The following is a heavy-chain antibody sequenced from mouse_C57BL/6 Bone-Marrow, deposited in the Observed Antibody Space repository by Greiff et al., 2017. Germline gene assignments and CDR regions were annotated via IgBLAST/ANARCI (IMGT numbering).Heavy chain of an antibody. V-gene: IGHV5-15*01. CDR2: ISNLAYSI. D-gene: IGHD2-2*01. J-gene: IGHJ1*03. Sequence: EVQGVESGGGLVQPGGSLKLSCAASGFTFSDYGMAWGRQAPRRGPEWVAFISNLAYSIYYADTVTGRFTISRENAKNTLYLEMSSRRAEDTAMYDCARHGYDGDGYFDVWGTGTTVTVSS. CDR1: GFTFSDYG. CDR3: ARHGYDGDGYFDV.